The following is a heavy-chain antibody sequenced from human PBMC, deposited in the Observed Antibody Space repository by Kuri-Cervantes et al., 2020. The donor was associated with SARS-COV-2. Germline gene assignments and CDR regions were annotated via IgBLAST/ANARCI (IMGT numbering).Heavy chain of an antibody. J-gene: IGHJ4*02. V-gene: IGHV3-23*01. CDR1: QFTFSSYA. CDR2: ISGSGGST. CDR3: ARHGGSGSSLDY. Sequence: GGSLRLSCAASQFTFSSYAMSWVRQAPGKGLEWVSGISGSGGSTYYADSVKGRFTVSRDNSKNTLYLQMNSLRAEDTAVYYCARHGGSGSSLDYWGQGTLVTVSS. D-gene: IGHD6-6*01.